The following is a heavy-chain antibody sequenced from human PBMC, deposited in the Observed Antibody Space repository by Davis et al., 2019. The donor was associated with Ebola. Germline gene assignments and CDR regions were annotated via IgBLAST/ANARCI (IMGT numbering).Heavy chain of an antibody. CDR1: GFTFSSYG. V-gene: IGHV3-30*03. CDR2: ISYDENNK. CDR3: ARDGAVAGMRWFDP. D-gene: IGHD6-19*01. J-gene: IGHJ5*02. Sequence: GGSLRLSCAASGFTFSSYGMHWVRQAPGKGLEWVAVISYDENNKYYADSVKGRFTISRDNSKNTLYLQMNSLRAEDTAVYYCARDGAVAGMRWFDPWGQGTLVTVSS.